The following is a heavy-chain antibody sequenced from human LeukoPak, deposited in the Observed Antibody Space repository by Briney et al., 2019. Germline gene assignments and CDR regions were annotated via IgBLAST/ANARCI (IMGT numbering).Heavy chain of an antibody. J-gene: IGHJ6*03. CDR3: ARGEAAAGKPYYYYMDV. D-gene: IGHD6-13*01. Sequence: PSQTLSLTCTVSGGSISSGSYYWSWIRQPAGKGLEWIGRIYTSGSTNYNPSLKSRVTISVDTSKNQFSLKLSSVTAADTAVYCCARGEAAAGKPYYYYMDVWGKGTTVTISS. CDR1: GGSISSGSYY. V-gene: IGHV4-61*02. CDR2: IYTSGST.